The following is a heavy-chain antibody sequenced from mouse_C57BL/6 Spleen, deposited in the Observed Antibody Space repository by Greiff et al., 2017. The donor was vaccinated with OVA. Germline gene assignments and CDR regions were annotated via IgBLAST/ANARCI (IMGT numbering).Heavy chain of an antibody. CDR2: ISRGGSYT. Sequence: EVQVVESGGDLVKPGGSLKLSCAASGFTFSSYGMSWVRQTPDKRLEWVATISRGGSYTYYPDSVKGRFTISRDNAKNTLYLQMSSLKSEDTAMYYCARRVYYYGAMDYWGQGTSVTVSS. D-gene: IGHD1-1*01. CDR1: GFTFSSYG. V-gene: IGHV5-6*01. CDR3: ARRVYYYGAMDY. J-gene: IGHJ4*01.